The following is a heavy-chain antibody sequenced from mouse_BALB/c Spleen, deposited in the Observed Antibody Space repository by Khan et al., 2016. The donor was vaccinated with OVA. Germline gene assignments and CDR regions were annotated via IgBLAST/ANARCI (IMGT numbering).Heavy chain of an antibody. CDR3: ARDTTATPY. CDR2: IWAGGST. D-gene: IGHD1-2*01. CDR1: GFSLTSYG. J-gene: IGHJ3*01. V-gene: IGHV2-9*02. Sequence: QVRLKESGPGLVAPSQSLSITCTVSGFSLTSYGVHWVRQPPGKGLEWLGIIWAGGSTNYNSPLMSSLSISKTNSKSHVFLKMHSLQTDDTAMYFCARDTTATPYWGQGTLVTVSA.